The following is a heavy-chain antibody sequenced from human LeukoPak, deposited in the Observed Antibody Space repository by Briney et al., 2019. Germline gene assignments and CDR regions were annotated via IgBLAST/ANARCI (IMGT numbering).Heavy chain of an antibody. CDR1: GFTFSSYS. D-gene: IGHD2-2*01. J-gene: IGHJ4*02. CDR3: AKDGALSTSWYFYCDY. V-gene: IGHV3-23*01. CDR2: ISGSGGNT. Sequence: GGSLRLSCAASGFTFSSYSMNWVRQAPGKGLEWVSGISGSGGNTYYADSVKGRFTISRDNSKNTLYLQMNSLRAEDTAVYYCAKDGALSTSWYFYCDYWGQGTLVTVSS.